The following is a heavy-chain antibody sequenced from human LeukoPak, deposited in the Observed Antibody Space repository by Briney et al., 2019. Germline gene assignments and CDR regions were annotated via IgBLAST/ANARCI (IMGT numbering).Heavy chain of an antibody. CDR3: AKPFWSGSFGAFDY. CDR1: GFTFNNYA. J-gene: IGHJ4*02. Sequence: GGSLRLSCAASGFTFNNYAMSWVRQAPGKGLEWVSAISGSGDSTYYTDSVKDRFTISRDNSKNTLYLQMNSLRAEDTAVYYCAKPFWSGSFGAFDYWGQGTLVTVSS. D-gene: IGHD3-3*01. V-gene: IGHV3-23*01. CDR2: ISGSGDST.